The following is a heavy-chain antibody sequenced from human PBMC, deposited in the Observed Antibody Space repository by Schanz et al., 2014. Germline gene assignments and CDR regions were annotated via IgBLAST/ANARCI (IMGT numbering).Heavy chain of an antibody. Sequence: QVQLVQSGHEVKQPGASVRVSCKASGYSGTTYGMNGQGLEWMGWISANSGGTNYAQKFQGRVTMTRDTSISTAFMELSGLTSDDTATYFCARARYTGYDCSGYWGQGTLLIVSS. D-gene: IGHD5-12*01. CDR2: ISANSGGT. V-gene: IGHV1-2*02. J-gene: IGHJ4*02. CDR1: GYSGTTYG. CDR3: ARARYTGYDCSGY.